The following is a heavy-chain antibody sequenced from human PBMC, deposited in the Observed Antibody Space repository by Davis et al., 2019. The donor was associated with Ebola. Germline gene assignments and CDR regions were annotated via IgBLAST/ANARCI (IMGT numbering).Heavy chain of an antibody. CDR1: GFTFTSYG. CDR2: IRYDGNNK. J-gene: IGHJ1*01. Sequence: PGGSLRLSCAASGFTFTSYGMHWVRQAPGKGLEWVAEIRYDGNNKYYGDSVKGRFTISRDNSKNTLYLQMNSLRAEDTAVYYCAGFQHWGQGTLVTVSS. CDR3: AGFQH. V-gene: IGHV3-30*02.